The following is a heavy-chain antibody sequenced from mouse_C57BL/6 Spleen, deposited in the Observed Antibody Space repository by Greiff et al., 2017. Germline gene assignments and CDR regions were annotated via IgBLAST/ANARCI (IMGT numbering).Heavy chain of an antibody. CDR3: VRHSHEAMDY. Sequence: EVQRVESGGGLVQPKGSLKLSCAASGFSFNTYAMNWVRQAPGKGLEWVARIRSKSNNYATYYADSVKDRFTISRDDSESMLYLQMNNLKTEDTAMYYCVRHSHEAMDYWGQGTSVTVSS. CDR2: IRSKSNNYAT. J-gene: IGHJ4*01. V-gene: IGHV10-1*01. D-gene: IGHD6-1*01. CDR1: GFSFNTYA.